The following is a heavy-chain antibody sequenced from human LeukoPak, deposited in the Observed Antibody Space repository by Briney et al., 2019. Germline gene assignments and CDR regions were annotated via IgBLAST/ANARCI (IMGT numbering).Heavy chain of an antibody. CDR1: GVTFSDYD. CDR3: ARGAASGGYDY. D-gene: IGHD3-10*01. J-gene: IGHJ4*02. CDR2: ITSNGGRT. Sequence: GGSLRLSCAASGVTFSDYDVHWVRQAPGKGLEFVSAITSNGGRTFYANSVKGRFTISRDNSKNALYLQMDSLRADDMAVYYCARGAASGGYDYWGQGALVTVS. V-gene: IGHV3-64*01.